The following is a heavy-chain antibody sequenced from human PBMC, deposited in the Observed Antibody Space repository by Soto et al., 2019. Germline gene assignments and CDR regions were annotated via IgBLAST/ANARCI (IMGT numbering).Heavy chain of an antibody. CDR2: ISGSSRYT. Sequence: LRLSCAASGFNFSDHYMNWIRQAPGKGLEWVSYISGSSRYTNFADSVKGRFTISRDNAKNSLSLQMNSLRAEDTAVYYCARHTSGWHYYDYWGQGTPVTVSS. CDR3: ARHTSGWHYYDY. V-gene: IGHV3-11*06. CDR1: GFNFSDHY. J-gene: IGHJ4*02. D-gene: IGHD6-19*01.